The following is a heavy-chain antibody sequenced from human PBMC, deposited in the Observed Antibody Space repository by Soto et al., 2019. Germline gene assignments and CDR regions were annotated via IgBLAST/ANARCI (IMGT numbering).Heavy chain of an antibody. CDR2: IYNSGNT. Sequence: QVQLQESGPGLVKPSETLSLTCTVSGGAVTTYHWTWIRQPPGKGLEWLGYIYNSGNTNYSPSLKSRVTMSIDTSKNQVSLKLNTMTAADSAMYYCAKFRDGFYYYYGMDVWGQGTSVTVS. J-gene: IGHJ6*02. V-gene: IGHV4-59*02. CDR3: AKFRDGFYYYYGMDV. D-gene: IGHD3-10*01. CDR1: GGAVTTYH.